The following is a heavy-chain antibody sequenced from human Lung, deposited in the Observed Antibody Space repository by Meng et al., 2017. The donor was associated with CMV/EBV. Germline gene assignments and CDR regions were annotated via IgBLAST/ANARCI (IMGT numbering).Heavy chain of an antibody. V-gene: IGHV3-7*01. CDR1: GFNIRPYW. CDR3: ARLGDYGTDASCYDYFDY. D-gene: IGHD4/OR15-4a*01. CDR2: INQGGNEK. Sequence: GGSLRLXCAATGFNIRPYWMTWVRQAPGKGLEWVANINQGGNEKYYVDSVEGRFNISRDNARNSLLLQMNTLRAEDTAVYYCARLGDYGTDASCYDYFDYXGQGXLVTVSS. J-gene: IGHJ4*02.